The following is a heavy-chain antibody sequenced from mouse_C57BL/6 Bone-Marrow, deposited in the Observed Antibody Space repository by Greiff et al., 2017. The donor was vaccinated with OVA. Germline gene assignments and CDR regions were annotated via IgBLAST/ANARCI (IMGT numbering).Heavy chain of an antibody. CDR1: GYTFTSYW. Sequence: VKLKQPGAELVKPGASVKLSCKASGYTFTSYWMHWVKQRPGQGLEWIGMIHPNSGSTNYNEKFKSKATLTVDKSSSTAYMQLSSLTSEDSAVYYCAREDYYGSGYWGQGTTLTVSS. CDR2: IHPNSGST. CDR3: AREDYYGSGY. D-gene: IGHD1-1*01. J-gene: IGHJ2*01. V-gene: IGHV1-64*01.